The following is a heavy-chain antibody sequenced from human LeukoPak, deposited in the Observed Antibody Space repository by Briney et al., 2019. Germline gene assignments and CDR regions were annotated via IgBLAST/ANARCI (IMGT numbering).Heavy chain of an antibody. J-gene: IGHJ4*02. CDR2: IYSGGST. CDR1: GFTVSSNY. CDR3: ARGQEFDDGVFDS. D-gene: IGHD1-1*01. Sequence: GGSLRLSCAASGFTVSSNYMSWVRQAPGKGLEWVSVIYSGGSTYYADSVKGRFTISRDNSKNTLYLQMNSLRAEDTAVYYCARGQEFDDGVFDSWGQGTLVTVSS. V-gene: IGHV3-66*01.